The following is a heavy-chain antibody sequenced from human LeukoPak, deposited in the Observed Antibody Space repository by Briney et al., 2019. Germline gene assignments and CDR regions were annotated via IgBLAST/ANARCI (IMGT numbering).Heavy chain of an antibody. D-gene: IGHD4-17*01. CDR3: ASAFYDYGDYSFDY. Sequence: ASVKVSCKASGYTFTSYYMHWVRQAPGQGLEWMGIINPSGGSTSYAQKFQGRVTMTRDASTSTVYMELSSLGSEDTAVYYCASAFYDYGDYSFDYWGQGTLVTVSS. V-gene: IGHV1-46*01. CDR2: INPSGGST. J-gene: IGHJ4*02. CDR1: GYTFTSYY.